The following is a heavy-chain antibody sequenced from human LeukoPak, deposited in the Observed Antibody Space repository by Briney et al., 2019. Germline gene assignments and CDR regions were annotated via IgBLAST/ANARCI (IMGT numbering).Heavy chain of an antibody. CDR2: IKKDGSEK. CDR3: ARDLSGVTGYTYGRGIDY. Sequence: PGGSLRLSCAASGFTFSNAWMNWVRQAPGKGLEWVANIKKDGSEKYYVDSVKGRFTISRDNAKTSLYLQMNSLRAEDTAVYYCARDLSGVTGYTYGRGIDYWGQGTLVTVSS. CDR1: GFTFSNAW. J-gene: IGHJ4*02. D-gene: IGHD5-18*01. V-gene: IGHV3-7*01.